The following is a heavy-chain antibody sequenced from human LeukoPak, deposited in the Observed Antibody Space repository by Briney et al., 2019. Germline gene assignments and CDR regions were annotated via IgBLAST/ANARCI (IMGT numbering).Heavy chain of an antibody. V-gene: IGHV3-21*05. CDR1: GFTFSFYS. D-gene: IGHD1-26*01. CDR3: ARDIGGSYSAIDY. CDR2: ISGSGSDV. Sequence: PGGSLRLSCAGSGFTFSFYSLNWVRQAPGRGLELVSFISGSGSDVFYADSVKGRFTISRDNAKNSVSLQMDSLRGDDTAVYYCARDIGGSYSAIDYWGQGTLVTVSS. J-gene: IGHJ4*02.